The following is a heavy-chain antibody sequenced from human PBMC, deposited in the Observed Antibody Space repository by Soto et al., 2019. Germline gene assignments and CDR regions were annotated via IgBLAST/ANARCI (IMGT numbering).Heavy chain of an antibody. CDR2: IYSGGST. J-gene: IGHJ3*02. Sequence: GGSLRLSCAASGFTVSSNYMSWVRQAPGKGLEWVSVIYSGGSTYYADSVKGRFTISRHNSKNTLYLQMNSLRAEDTAVYYCARYCSGGSCYLTDAFDIWGQGTMVTVSS. V-gene: IGHV3-53*04. CDR1: GFTVSSNY. D-gene: IGHD2-15*01. CDR3: ARYCSGGSCYLTDAFDI.